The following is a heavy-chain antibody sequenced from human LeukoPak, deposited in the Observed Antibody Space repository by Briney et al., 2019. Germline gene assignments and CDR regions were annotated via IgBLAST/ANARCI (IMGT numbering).Heavy chain of an antibody. Sequence: PSQTLSLTCTVSGGSISSGSYYWSWIRQPAGKGLEWIGRIYTSGSTNYNPSLKSRVTISVDTSKNQFSLKLSSVTAADTAVYYCAAAYAYDFWSSGPNWGQGTLVPVSS. J-gene: IGHJ4*02. CDR2: IYTSGST. CDR1: GGSISSGSYY. V-gene: IGHV4-61*02. CDR3: AAAYAYDFWSSGPN. D-gene: IGHD3-3*01.